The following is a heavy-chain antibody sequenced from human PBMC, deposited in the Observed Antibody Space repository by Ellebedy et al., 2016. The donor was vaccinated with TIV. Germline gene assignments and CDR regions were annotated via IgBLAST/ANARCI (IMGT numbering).Heavy chain of an antibody. D-gene: IGHD4-23*01. CDR1: GFTFGDFG. V-gene: IGHV3-49*03. J-gene: IGHJ4*02. CDR3: TRWAEWELLRFLDY. Sequence: PGGSLRLSCTASGFTFGDFGLSWFRQAPGTGLEWVGLIRSKAYGGTIEYAASVKGRFIISRDDSKSTAYLQMNSLRTEDTAVYYCTRWAEWELLRFLDYWGQGTLVSVSS. CDR2: IRSKAYGGTI.